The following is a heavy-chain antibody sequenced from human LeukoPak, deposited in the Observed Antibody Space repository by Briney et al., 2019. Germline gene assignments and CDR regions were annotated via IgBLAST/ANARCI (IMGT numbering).Heavy chain of an antibody. V-gene: IGHV4-59*12. CDR1: GGSFSGYY. Sequence: SETLSLTCAVYGGSFSGYYWSWIRQPPGKGLEWIGYIYDSGTTNYNPSLKSRVTISVDTSKNQFSLKLTSVTAADTAVYYCARGRITMVRGSDAFDIWGQGTMVTVSS. J-gene: IGHJ3*02. CDR3: ARGRITMVRGSDAFDI. CDR2: IYDSGTT. D-gene: IGHD3-10*01.